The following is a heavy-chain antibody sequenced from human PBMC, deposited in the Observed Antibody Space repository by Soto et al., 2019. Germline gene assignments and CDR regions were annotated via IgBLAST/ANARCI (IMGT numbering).Heavy chain of an antibody. CDR1: GGSISSSSYY. J-gene: IGHJ4*02. D-gene: IGHD3-22*01. V-gene: IGHV4-39*07. Sequence: SETLSLTCTVSGGSISSSSYYWGWIRQPPGKGLEWIGSIYYSGSTYYNPSIKSRVTISVDTSKNQFSLKLSSVTAADTAVYSCASSITMIVVVITGAFDYWGQGTLVTVSS. CDR2: IYYSGST. CDR3: ASSITMIVVVITGAFDY.